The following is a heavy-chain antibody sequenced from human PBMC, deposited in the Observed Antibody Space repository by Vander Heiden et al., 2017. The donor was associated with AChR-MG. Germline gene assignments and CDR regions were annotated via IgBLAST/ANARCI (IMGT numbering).Heavy chain of an antibody. CDR3: ARPVSITIFGVVSHFDY. CDR1: GFTFSSYA. D-gene: IGHD3-3*01. CDR2: ISYDGSNK. J-gene: IGHJ4*02. Sequence: QVQLVESGGGVVQPGRSLRLSCAASGFTFSSYAMHWVRQAPGKGLEWVAVISYDGSNKYYADSVKGRFTISRDNSKNTLYLQMNSLRAEDTAVYYCARPVSITIFGVVSHFDYWGQGTLVTVSS. V-gene: IGHV3-30-3*01.